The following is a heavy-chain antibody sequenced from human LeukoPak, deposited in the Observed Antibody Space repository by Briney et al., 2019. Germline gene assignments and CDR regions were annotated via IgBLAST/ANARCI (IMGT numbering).Heavy chain of an antibody. CDR2: ISAYNGNT. V-gene: IGHV1-18*01. Sequence: ASVKVSCKPSGYTFTSYGISWVRQAPGQGLEWMGLISAYNGNTNYAQKLQGRVTITTDTSTSTAYMELRSLRSDDTAVYYCARDKDDYSSGSYFDYWGQGTLVTVSS. D-gene: IGHD6-19*01. CDR3: ARDKDDYSSGSYFDY. J-gene: IGHJ4*02. CDR1: GYTFTSYG.